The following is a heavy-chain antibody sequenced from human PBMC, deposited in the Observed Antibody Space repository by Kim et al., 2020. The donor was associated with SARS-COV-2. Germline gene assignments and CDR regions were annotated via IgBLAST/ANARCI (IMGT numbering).Heavy chain of an antibody. D-gene: IGHD3-9*01. CDR3: ARGLPINYYGMDV. V-gene: IGHV4-59*09. J-gene: IGHJ6*02. Sequence: NPSLKSRVTISGAPSKIQFSLRLSSMTAADTAVYYCARGLPINYYGMDVWGQGTTVTVSS.